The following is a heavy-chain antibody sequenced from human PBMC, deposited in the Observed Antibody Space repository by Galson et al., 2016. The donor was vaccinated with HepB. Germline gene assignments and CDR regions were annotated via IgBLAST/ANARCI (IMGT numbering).Heavy chain of an antibody. CDR3: AHGAGYFDY. J-gene: IGHJ4*02. Sequence: PALVKPTQTLTLTCTFSGFSLSTTGVGMGWIRQPPGKALEWLAPIYWDDDKHYTPSLKSRLTITKDTSKNQVVLTLSNVSPVDTATYYCAHGAGYFDYWGQGTLVTVSS. CDR1: GFSLSTTGVG. V-gene: IGHV2-5*02. CDR2: IYWDDDK. D-gene: IGHD6-19*01.